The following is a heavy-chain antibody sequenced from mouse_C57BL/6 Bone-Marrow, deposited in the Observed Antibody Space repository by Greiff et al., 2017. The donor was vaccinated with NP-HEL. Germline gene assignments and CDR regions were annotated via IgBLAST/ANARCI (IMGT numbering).Heavy chain of an antibody. Sequence: EVQLQQSGPELVKPGASVKISRKASGYTFTDYYMNWVKQSHGKSLEWIGDINPNNGGTSYNQKFKGKATLTVDKSSSTAYMELRSLTSEDSAVYYCAKLWPKDYWGQGTTLTVSS. CDR3: AKLWPKDY. CDR2: INPNNGGT. J-gene: IGHJ2*01. D-gene: IGHD1-1*02. CDR1: GYTFTDYY. V-gene: IGHV1-26*01.